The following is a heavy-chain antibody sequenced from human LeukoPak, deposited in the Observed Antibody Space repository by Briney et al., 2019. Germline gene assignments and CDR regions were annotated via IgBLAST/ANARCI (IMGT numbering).Heavy chain of an antibody. V-gene: IGHV4-34*01. CDR1: GGSFSGYY. J-gene: IGHJ5*02. D-gene: IGHD6-13*01. Sequence: ASETLSLTCAVYGGSFSGYYWSWIRQPPGKGLEWIGEINHSGGTNYNPSLKSRVTISVDTSKNQFSLKLSSVTAADTAVYYCARVGRGHRHWYLTNWFDPWGQGTLVTVSS. CDR2: INHSGGT. CDR3: ARVGRGHRHWYLTNWFDP.